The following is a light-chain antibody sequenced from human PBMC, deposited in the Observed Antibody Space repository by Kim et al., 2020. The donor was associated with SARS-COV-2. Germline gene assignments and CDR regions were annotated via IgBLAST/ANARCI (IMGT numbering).Light chain of an antibody. CDR2: SAS. Sequence: DIQLTQSPSSLSASVGDSVTITCRASQSISKFLNCYQHKPGKAPNLLIYSASNLHSGVPLRFSGSGSGTDFRLTISSLQPEDSATYYCQQGYSTPLTFGQGTRLEIK. J-gene: IGKJ5*01. V-gene: IGKV1-39*01. CDR3: QQGYSTPLT. CDR1: QSISKF.